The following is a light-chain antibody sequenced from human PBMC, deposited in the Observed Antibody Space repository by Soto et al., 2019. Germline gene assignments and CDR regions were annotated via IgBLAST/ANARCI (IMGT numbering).Light chain of an antibody. J-gene: IGKJ1*01. CDR2: AQS. CDR1: QHISDY. CDR3: QQYSTYTPRT. V-gene: IGKV1-39*01. Sequence: DIQMTQSPSSLSASVGDRVTITCRASQHISDYINWYQQKPGKAPKLLIYAQSNLQSGVPSRFTGSRSGTAFSLTITSLQVEDFATYYCQQYSTYTPRTFGQGTKVDIK.